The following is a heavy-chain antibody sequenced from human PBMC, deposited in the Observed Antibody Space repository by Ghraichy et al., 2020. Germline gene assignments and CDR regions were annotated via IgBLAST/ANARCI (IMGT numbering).Heavy chain of an antibody. CDR3: ARDSSAGTTNY. D-gene: IGHD1-1*01. J-gene: IGHJ4*02. CDR1: GLIVSSVY. Sequence: ETLSLTCAASGLIVSSVYMYWVRQAPGKGLEWVSSLYNDGRTYYADSVRGRFTVSRDNSKTTLYLQMNTLRADDTAVYYCARDSSAGTTNYWGQGTLVTVSS. V-gene: IGHV3-53*01. CDR2: LYNDGRT.